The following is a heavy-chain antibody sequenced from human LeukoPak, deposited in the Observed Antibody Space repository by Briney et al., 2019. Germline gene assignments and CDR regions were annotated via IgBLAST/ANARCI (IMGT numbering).Heavy chain of an antibody. J-gene: IGHJ4*02. CDR3: ASPSPGDSSGYY. D-gene: IGHD3-22*01. V-gene: IGHV3-11*01. CDR1: GFTFSDYY. Sequence: GRSLRLSCAASGFTFSDYYMSWIRQAPGKGLEWVSYISSSGSTIYYADSVKGRFTISRDNAKNSLYLQMNSLRAEDTTVYYCASPSPGDSSGYYWGQGTLVTVSS. CDR2: ISSSGSTI.